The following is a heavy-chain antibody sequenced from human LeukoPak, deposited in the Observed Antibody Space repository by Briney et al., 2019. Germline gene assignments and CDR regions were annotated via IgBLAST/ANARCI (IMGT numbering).Heavy chain of an antibody. CDR2: IYYSGIT. CDR1: GGSISSGDSY. J-gene: IGHJ5*02. CDR3: ARELPSVYNWFDP. D-gene: IGHD1-26*01. V-gene: IGHV4-30-4*01. Sequence: SETLSLTCTVSGGSISSGDSYWTWIRQPPGKGLEWIGCIYYSGITYYNPSLESRLTISLDTSKNQFSLKLSSVTAADTAVYHCARELPSVYNWFDPWGQGTLVTVSS.